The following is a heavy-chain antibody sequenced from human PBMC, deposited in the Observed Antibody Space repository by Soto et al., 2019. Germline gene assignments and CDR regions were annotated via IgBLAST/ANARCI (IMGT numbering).Heavy chain of an antibody. CDR2: IYYSGST. V-gene: IGHV4-61*08. Sequence: SSETLSLTCTVSGGSISSGGYYWSWIRQHPGKGLEWIGYIYYSGSTYYNPSLKSRATISVDASKNQFSLNLSSVTAADTAVYYCASLIAAPGLYGMDVWGQGTTVNVSS. D-gene: IGHD6-13*01. J-gene: IGHJ6*02. CDR1: GGSISSGGYY. CDR3: ASLIAAPGLYGMDV.